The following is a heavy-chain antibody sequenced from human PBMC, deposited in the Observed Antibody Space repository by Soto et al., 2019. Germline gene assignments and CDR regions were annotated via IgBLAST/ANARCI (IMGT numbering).Heavy chain of an antibody. CDR2: ISPDGSVT. D-gene: IGHD3-16*01. Sequence: PGGSLRLSCAASGFTFSTYWMGWVRQAPGKGLEWVANISPDGSVTYYVDSMKGRFIISRDNAKNSLYLQVNSLRAEDTAVYYCARWIGGTPDSWGQGTLVTVSS. CDR3: ARWIGGTPDS. J-gene: IGHJ5*01. CDR1: GFTFSTYW. V-gene: IGHV3-7*04.